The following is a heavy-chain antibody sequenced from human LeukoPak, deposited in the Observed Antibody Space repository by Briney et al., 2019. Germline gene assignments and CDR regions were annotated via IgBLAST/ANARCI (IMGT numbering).Heavy chain of an antibody. CDR3: ARDFEGVHRTTNSYTYYYMDA. CDR1: GITVSDNY. J-gene: IGHJ6*03. CDR2: IYGGST. Sequence: GGSLRLSCAASGITVSDNYMTWVRQAPGKGLEWVSIIYGGSTYYADSVKGRFTISRDNSKNTVYLQMNSLRAEDTAVYYCARDFEGVHRTTNSYTYYYMDAWGKGTTVIVSS. D-gene: IGHD2/OR15-2a*01. V-gene: IGHV3-53*01.